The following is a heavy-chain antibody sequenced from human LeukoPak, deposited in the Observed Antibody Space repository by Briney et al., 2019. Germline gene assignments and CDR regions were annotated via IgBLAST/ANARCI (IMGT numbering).Heavy chain of an antibody. D-gene: IGHD5-24*01. CDR3: ARVEMATITEKDSAFDI. CDR1: GGSISSYY. V-gene: IGHV4-59*01. CDR2: IYYSGST. J-gene: IGHJ3*02. Sequence: KPSETLSLTCTVSGGSISSYYWSWIRQAPGKGLEWIGYIYYSGSTNYNPSLKSRVTISVDTSKNQFSLKLSSVTAADTAVYYCARVEMATITEKDSAFDIWGQGTMVTVSS.